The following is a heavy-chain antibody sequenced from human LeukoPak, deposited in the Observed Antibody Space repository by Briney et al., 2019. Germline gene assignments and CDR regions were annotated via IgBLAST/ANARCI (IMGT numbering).Heavy chain of an antibody. CDR3: ARESSDFWSGYYSGGFDY. D-gene: IGHD3-3*01. J-gene: IGHJ4*02. CDR2: IKQDGSEK. Sequence: GGSLRLSCAASGFTFSSYWMSWVRQAPGKGLEWVANIKQDGSEKYYVDFVKGRFTISRDNAKNSLYLQMNSLRAEDTAAYYCARESSDFWSGYYSGGFDYWGQGTLVTVSS. CDR1: GFTFSSYW. V-gene: IGHV3-7*01.